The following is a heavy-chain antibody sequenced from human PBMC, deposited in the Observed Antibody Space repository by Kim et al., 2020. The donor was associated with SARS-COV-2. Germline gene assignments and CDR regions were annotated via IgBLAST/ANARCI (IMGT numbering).Heavy chain of an antibody. V-gene: IGHV3-15*01. CDR2: TDGGTT. Sequence: TDGGTTDYAAPVKGRFTISRDDSKNTLYLQMNSLKTEDTAVYYCTTTLQYWGQGTLVTVSS. CDR3: TTTLQY. J-gene: IGHJ4*02.